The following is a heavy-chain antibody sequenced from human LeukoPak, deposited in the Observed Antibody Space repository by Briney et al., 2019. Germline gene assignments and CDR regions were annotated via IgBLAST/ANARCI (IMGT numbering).Heavy chain of an antibody. J-gene: IGHJ4*02. D-gene: IGHD5-24*01. CDR2: ISWDGGST. Sequence: GGSLRLSCAASGFTFDDYTMHWVRQAPGKGLEWVSLISWDGGSTYYADSVKGRFTISRDNAKNSLYLQMNSLRAEDTAVYYCARWGVGDYWGQGTLVTVSS. V-gene: IGHV3-43*01. CDR3: ARWGVGDY. CDR1: GFTFDDYT.